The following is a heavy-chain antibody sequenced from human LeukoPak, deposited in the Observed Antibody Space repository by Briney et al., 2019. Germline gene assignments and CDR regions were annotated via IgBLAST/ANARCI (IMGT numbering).Heavy chain of an antibody. CDR2: TKQDGSEK. V-gene: IGHV3-7*01. Sequence: GGSLRLSCAASGFTFSSYWMSWVRQAPGKGLEWVANTKQDGSEKYYVDSVKGRFTISRDNAKNSLYLQMNSLRAEDTAVYYCARDYRAWDILTGYYSPGDYWGQGTLVTVSS. CDR1: GFTFSSYW. J-gene: IGHJ4*02. CDR3: ARDYRAWDILTGYYSPGDY. D-gene: IGHD3-9*01.